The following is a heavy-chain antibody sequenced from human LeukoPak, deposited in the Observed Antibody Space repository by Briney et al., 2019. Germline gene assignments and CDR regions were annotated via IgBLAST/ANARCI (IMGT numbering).Heavy chain of an antibody. J-gene: IGHJ4*02. D-gene: IGHD2-21*01. CDR2: IRYDGSNK. CDR1: GFTFSTYG. V-gene: IGHV3-30*02. Sequence: GGSLRLSCAASGFTFSTYGMHWVRQAPGKGLEWVAFIRYDGSNKYYADSVKGRFTISRDNSKNTLYLQMNSLRAEDTAVYYCAKDRNCGGDCYPDYWGQGTLVTVSS. CDR3: AKDRNCGGDCYPDY.